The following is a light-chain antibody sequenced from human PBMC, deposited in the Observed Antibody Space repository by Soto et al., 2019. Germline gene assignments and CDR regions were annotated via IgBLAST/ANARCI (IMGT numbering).Light chain of an antibody. CDR2: GAS. V-gene: IGKV3-20*01. Sequence: EIVLTQSPGTLSLSPGERATLSCRASSSVSSNYLAWYQQKPGQAPRLLIYGASTRATGIPDRFRGSGSGTDFTLTISRLESEDFAVYYCQQYGSSRTFGQGTKVEIK. J-gene: IGKJ1*01. CDR1: SSVSSNY. CDR3: QQYGSSRT.